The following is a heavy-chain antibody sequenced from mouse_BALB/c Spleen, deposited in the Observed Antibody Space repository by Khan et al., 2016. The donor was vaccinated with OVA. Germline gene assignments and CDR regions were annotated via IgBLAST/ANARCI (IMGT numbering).Heavy chain of an antibody. Sequence: EVQLQQSGPELVKPGASMRISCKASGYSFTGYTMNWVKQSHEKNLEWIGLINPYNGVTRYNQKFKDKATLIVDKSSSTAYMELLSLTSEDSAVYYCARDYRYYFDCWGRGTTLAVSS. CDR1: GYSFTGYT. J-gene: IGHJ2*01. CDR2: INPYNGVT. D-gene: IGHD2-12*01. V-gene: IGHV1-31*01. CDR3: ARDYRYYFDC.